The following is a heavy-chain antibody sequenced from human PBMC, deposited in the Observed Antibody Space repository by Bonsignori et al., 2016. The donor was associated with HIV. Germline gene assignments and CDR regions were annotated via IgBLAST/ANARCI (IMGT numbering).Heavy chain of an antibody. D-gene: IGHD2-21*02. Sequence: EVQLVESGGGLVQPGGSLRLSCAASGFTFSNYWMHWVRQAPGKGPVCVSRVNGDGTTTTYADSVRGRFTISRDNAKNTLYLQMNSLRAEDMAVYYCARCVGGDCYSGGYWGQGTLVTVS. CDR3: ARCVGGDCYSGGY. V-gene: IGHV3-74*01. CDR1: GFTFSNYW. CDR2: VNGDGTTT. J-gene: IGHJ4*02.